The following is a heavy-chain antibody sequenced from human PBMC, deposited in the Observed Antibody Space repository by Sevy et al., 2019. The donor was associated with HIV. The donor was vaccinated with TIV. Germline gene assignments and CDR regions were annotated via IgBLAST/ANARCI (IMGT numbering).Heavy chain of an antibody. D-gene: IGHD3-22*01. CDR2: IYTSGST. CDR3: ARAAYYYDSSGYRNWFDP. CDR1: GGSISSGSYY. J-gene: IGHJ5*02. Sequence: SETLSLTCTVSGGSISSGSYYWSWIRQPAGKGLEWIGRIYTSGSTNYNPSLKSRVTISVDTSKNQFYLKLSSVTAADTAVYYCARAAYYYDSSGYRNWFDPWGQGTLVTVSS. V-gene: IGHV4-61*02.